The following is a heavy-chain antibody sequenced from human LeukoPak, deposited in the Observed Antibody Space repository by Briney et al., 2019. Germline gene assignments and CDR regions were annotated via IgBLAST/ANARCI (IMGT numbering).Heavy chain of an antibody. CDR2: IRYDGSEK. V-gene: IGHV3-30*02. J-gene: IGHJ4*02. Sequence: GGSLRLSCAASGYTFSSYGMHWVRRAPGKGLEWVAFIRYDGSEKYYADSVTGRSTISRDNSKNTVYLQMNSLRPEDTAVYYCAKSDHDSGGYQDVCDYWGQGTLVTVSS. D-gene: IGHD3-22*01. CDR3: AKSDHDSGGYQDVCDY. CDR1: GYTFSSYG.